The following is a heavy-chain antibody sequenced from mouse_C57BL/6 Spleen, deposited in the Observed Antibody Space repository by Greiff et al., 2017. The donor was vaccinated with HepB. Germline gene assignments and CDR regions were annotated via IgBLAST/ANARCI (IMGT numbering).Heavy chain of an antibody. V-gene: IGHV1-50*01. CDR3: ARAVYYGYDPWFAY. Sequence: QVQLQQPGAELVKPGASVKLSCKASGYTFTSYWMQWVKQRPGQGLEWIGEIDPSDSYTNYNQKFKGKATLTVDTSSSTAYMQLSSLTSEDSAVYYSARAVYYGYDPWFAYWGQGTLVTVSA. D-gene: IGHD2-2*01. J-gene: IGHJ3*01. CDR2: IDPSDSYT. CDR1: GYTFTSYW.